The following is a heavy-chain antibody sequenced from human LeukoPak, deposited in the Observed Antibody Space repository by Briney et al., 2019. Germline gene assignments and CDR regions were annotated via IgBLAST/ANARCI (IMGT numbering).Heavy chain of an antibody. CDR1: GYTFTSNA. CDR3: ARDLFGAFYGSGSVLDGYYYYGMDV. J-gene: IGHJ6*02. CDR2: INTNTGNP. Sequence: ASVKVSCKASGYTFTSNAMNWVRQAPGQGLEWMGWINTNTGNPTYAQGFTGRFVFSLDTSVSTAYLQISSLKAGDTAVYYCARDLFGAFYGSGSVLDGYYYYGMDVWGQGTTVTVSS. V-gene: IGHV7-4-1*02. D-gene: IGHD3-10*01.